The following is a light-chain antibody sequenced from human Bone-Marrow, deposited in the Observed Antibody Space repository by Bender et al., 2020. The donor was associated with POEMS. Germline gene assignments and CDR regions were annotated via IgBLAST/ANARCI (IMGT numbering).Light chain of an antibody. V-gene: IGLV1-40*01. Sequence: QSVLTQPPSVSGAPGQRVTISCTGSSSNTGSGYDINWYQHLPGTAPKLLIYGYNNRPSGVPDRFSGSKSGTSASLAITGLQAEDEGDYYCSSYTKTSLVFGGGTKVTVL. CDR2: GYN. CDR3: SSYTKTSLV. CDR1: SSNTGSGYD. J-gene: IGLJ2*01.